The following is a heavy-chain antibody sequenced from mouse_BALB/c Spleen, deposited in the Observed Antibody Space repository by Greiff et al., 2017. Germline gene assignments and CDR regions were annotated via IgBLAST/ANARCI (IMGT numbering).Heavy chain of an antibody. J-gene: IGHJ4*01. CDR1: GFTFSSYG. CDR3: ARLLRPYAMDY. V-gene: IGHV5-6*02. CDR2: ISSGGSYT. D-gene: IGHD1-2*01. Sequence: DVKLVESGGDLVKPGGSLKLSCAASGFTFSSYGMSWVRQTPDKRLEWVATISSGGSYTYYPDSVKGRFTISRDNAKNTLYLQMSSLKSEDTAMYYCARLLRPYAMDYWGQGTSVTVSS.